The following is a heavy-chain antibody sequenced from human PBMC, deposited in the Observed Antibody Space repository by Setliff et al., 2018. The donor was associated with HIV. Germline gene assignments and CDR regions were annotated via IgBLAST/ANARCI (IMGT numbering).Heavy chain of an antibody. J-gene: IGHJ4*02. CDR3: VRGSGYYYFDN. CDR1: GFTFGSQW. Sequence: TGGSLRLSCAASGFTFGSQWMHWVRQAPGKGLEWVSAISGSGGSTYYADSVKGRFTISRDNSKNMLYLQMNSLSADDTAVYYCVRGSGYYYFDNWGQGALVTVSS. V-gene: IGHV3-23*01. D-gene: IGHD3-22*01. CDR2: ISGSGGST.